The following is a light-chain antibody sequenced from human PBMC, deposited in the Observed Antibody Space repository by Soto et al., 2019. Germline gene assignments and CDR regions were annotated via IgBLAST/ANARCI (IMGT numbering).Light chain of an antibody. CDR1: SSDVGGYNY. V-gene: IGLV2-11*01. CDR2: DVS. Sequence: QSALTQPRSVSGSPGQSVTISCTGTSSDVGGYNYVSWYQQNPGKAPKLMIHDVSKRPSGVPDRFSGSKSGNTASLTISGLQAEDEADYYCSSYAGSYTLGVFGGGTKLTVL. J-gene: IGLJ3*02. CDR3: SSYAGSYTLGV.